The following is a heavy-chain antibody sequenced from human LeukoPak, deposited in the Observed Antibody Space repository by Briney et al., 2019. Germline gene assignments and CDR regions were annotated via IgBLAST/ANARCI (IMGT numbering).Heavy chain of an antibody. D-gene: IGHD5-24*01. Sequence: GESLKISCKGSGYSFTSQWIGWVHQMPGKGLEWMGIIYPGDSDTRYSPSFQGQVTISADKSTNTAYLQWSSLKASDTAMYYCARSDGYNYFFDYWGQGTLVTVSS. CDR2: IYPGDSDT. CDR1: GYSFTSQW. CDR3: ARSDGYNYFFDY. V-gene: IGHV5-51*07. J-gene: IGHJ4*02.